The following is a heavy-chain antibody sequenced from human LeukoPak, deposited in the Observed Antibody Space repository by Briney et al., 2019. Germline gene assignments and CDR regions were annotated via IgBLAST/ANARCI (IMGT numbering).Heavy chain of an antibody. CDR2: ISSGSYTI. D-gene: IGHD1-26*01. Sequence: GGSLRLSCAASGFTFSSYSMNWVRQGPGEGLEWASYISSGSYTIYYADSVKGRFTTSRDNAKNSLYLQMNSLRDEDTAVYYCARGTRELDRYWGQGTLVTVSS. J-gene: IGHJ4*02. V-gene: IGHV3-48*02. CDR3: ARGTRELDRY. CDR1: GFTFSSYS.